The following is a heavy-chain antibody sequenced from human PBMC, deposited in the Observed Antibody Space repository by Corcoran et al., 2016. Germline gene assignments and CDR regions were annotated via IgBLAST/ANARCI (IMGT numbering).Heavy chain of an antibody. D-gene: IGHD3-22*01. CDR1: GFTFSDYY. CDR2: ISSSGGTT. Sequence: QVQPVESGGGLVKPGESLRLSCAASGFTFSDYYMSWIRQAPGKGLEWVSYISSSGGTTYYVDSVKGRFTISRDNAKNSVYLQMNSLRAEDTAVYYCTRRISASTGYSLGHWGQGTLVTVSS. J-gene: IGHJ4*02. CDR3: TRRISASTGYSLGH. V-gene: IGHV3-11*01.